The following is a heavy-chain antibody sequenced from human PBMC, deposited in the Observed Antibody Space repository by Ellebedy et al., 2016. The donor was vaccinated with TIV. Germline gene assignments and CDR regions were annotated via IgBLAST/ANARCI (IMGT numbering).Heavy chain of an antibody. CDR2: VYYSGTT. V-gene: IGHV4-39*06. Sequence: SETLSLTXIVSGDSITSGDYYWAWIRQPPGKGLEWIGRVYYSGTTYYSPSLKSRVTISVDTSKNQFTLKLSSVTAADTAVYYCSRDVFPYSGSTTGEGRDYWGQGTLVTVSS. D-gene: IGHD1-26*01. CDR3: SRDVFPYSGSTTGEGRDY. CDR1: GDSITSGDYY. J-gene: IGHJ4*02.